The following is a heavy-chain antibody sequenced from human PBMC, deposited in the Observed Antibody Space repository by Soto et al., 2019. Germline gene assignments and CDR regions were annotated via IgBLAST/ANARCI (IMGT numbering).Heavy chain of an antibody. CDR1: GFTVSSNY. Sequence: EVQLVETGGGLIQPGGSLRLSCAASGFTVSSNYMSWVRQAPGKGLEWVSAISGSGGSTYYADPVKGRFTISRDNSKNTLYLQMNSLRAEDTAVYYCAKVHYGMDVWGQGTTVTVSS. CDR2: ISGSGGST. V-gene: IGHV3-23*04. CDR3: AKVHYGMDV. J-gene: IGHJ6*02.